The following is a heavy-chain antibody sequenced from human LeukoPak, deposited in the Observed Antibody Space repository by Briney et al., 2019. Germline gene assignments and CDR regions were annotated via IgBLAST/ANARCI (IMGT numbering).Heavy chain of an antibody. CDR1: GGTFSSYA. Sequence: GSSVKVSCKASGGTFSSYAISWVRQAPGQGLEWMGGIIPIFGTANYAQKFQGRVMITTDESASTAYMELSSLRSEDTAVYYCASREDSSSSAFDYWAREPWSPSPQ. J-gene: IGHJ4*02. CDR2: IIPIFGTA. CDR3: ASREDSSSSAFDY. D-gene: IGHD6-6*01. V-gene: IGHV1-69*05.